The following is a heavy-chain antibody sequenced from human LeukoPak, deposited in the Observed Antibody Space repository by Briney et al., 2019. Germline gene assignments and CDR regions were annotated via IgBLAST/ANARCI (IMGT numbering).Heavy chain of an antibody. CDR3: ARGKVVAGTPGQNSWDY. J-gene: IGHJ4*02. V-gene: IGHV4-4*07. CDR1: GDSISSYY. CDR2: IHTSGST. D-gene: IGHD6-19*01. Sequence: SETLSLTCTVSGDSISSYYWSWIRQPAGKGLEWIGRIHTSGSTNYNPSLKSRVTVSVDTSRNQFSLKLSSVTAADTAVYYCARGKVVAGTPGQNSWDYWGQGTLVTVSS.